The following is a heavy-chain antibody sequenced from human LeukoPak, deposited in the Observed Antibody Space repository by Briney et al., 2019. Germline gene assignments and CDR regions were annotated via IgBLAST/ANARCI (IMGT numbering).Heavy chain of an antibody. J-gene: IGHJ4*02. CDR2: INRDGRST. V-gene: IGHV3-74*01. CDR3: VRHPYDILTGPSFDY. D-gene: IGHD3-9*01. Sequence: QPGGSLRLSCAASGFTFSGDWMHWVRQAPGKGLVWVSRINRDGRSTTYADSVKGRFTISRDNAKNTLYLQMNSLRAEDTAVYYCVRHPYDILTGPSFDYWGQGTLVTVSS. CDR1: GFTFSGDW.